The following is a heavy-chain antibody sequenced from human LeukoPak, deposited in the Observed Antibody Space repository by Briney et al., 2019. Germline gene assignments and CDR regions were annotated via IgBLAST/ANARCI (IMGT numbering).Heavy chain of an antibody. D-gene: IGHD2-2*02. J-gene: IGHJ6*03. Sequence: SDTQSLTCTVSGGSISSSSYYWGWIRQPPGKGLEWIGSIYYSGSTCYNPSLKSRVTISVDTSTNQFSLKLSSVTAADTAVYYCARIKSGGCSSTSCYTDYYYYYMDVWGKGTTVTVSS. CDR3: ARIKSGGCSSTSCYTDYYYYYMDV. V-gene: IGHV4-39*07. CDR2: IYYSGST. CDR1: GGSISSSSYY.